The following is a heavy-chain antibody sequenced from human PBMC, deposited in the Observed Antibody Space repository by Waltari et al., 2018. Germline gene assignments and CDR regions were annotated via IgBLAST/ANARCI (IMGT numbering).Heavy chain of an antibody. D-gene: IGHD6-13*01. V-gene: IGHV1-69*02. CDR1: GGTFSSYT. CDR3: ARRAAAHHYYFDY. Sequence: QVQLVKSGAEVKKPGSSVKVSCKASGGTFSSYTISWVRQAPGQGLEWMGRIIPILGIANYAQKFQGRVTITADKSTSTAYMELSSLRSEDTAVYYCARRAAAHHYYFDYWGQGTLVTVSS. CDR2: IIPILGIA. J-gene: IGHJ4*02.